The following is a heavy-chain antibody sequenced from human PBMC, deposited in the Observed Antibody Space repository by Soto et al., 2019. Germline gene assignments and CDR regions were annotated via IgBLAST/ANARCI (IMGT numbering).Heavy chain of an antibody. CDR1: GGSVSSGGYY. J-gene: IGHJ4*02. Sequence: SETLSLTCTVSGGSVSSGGYYWSWIRQHPGTGLEWIGYIYYSGTTYFNPSLKSRASISLDTSKNEFSLKLTSVTAAYTAGYYCARRALPQCINGFCYKDGFWDYWVQGALVTVS. V-gene: IGHV4-31*03. CDR2: IYYSGTT. D-gene: IGHD2-8*01. CDR3: ARRALPQCINGFCYKDGFWDY.